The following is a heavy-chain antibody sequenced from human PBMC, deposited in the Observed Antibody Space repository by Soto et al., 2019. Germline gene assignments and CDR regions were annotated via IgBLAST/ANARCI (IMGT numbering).Heavy chain of an antibody. V-gene: IGHV3-30-3*01. J-gene: IGHJ6*02. Sequence: QVQLVESGGGVVQPGRSLRLSCAASGFTFSSYAMHWVRQAPGKGLEWVAVISYDGSNKYYADSVKGRFTISRDNSKNTLYLQMNSLRAEDTAVYYCARDRASSGWLTYFYSYGMDVWGQGTTVTVSS. D-gene: IGHD6-19*01. CDR2: ISYDGSNK. CDR3: ARDRASSGWLTYFYSYGMDV. CDR1: GFTFSSYA.